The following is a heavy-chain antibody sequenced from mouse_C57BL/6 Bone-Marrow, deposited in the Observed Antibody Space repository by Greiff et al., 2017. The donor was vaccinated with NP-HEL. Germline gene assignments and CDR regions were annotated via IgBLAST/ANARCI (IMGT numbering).Heavy chain of an antibody. CDR1: GYSFTGYF. Sequence: VQLQQSGPELVKPGDSVKISCKASGYSFTGYFMNWVMQSHGKSLEWIGRINPYNGDTFYNQKFKGKATLTVDKSSSTAHMELRSLTSEDSAVYDCARDGSSPPYWYFDVWGTGTTVTVSS. J-gene: IGHJ1*03. D-gene: IGHD1-1*01. CDR2: INPYNGDT. V-gene: IGHV1-20*01. CDR3: ARDGSSPPYWYFDV.